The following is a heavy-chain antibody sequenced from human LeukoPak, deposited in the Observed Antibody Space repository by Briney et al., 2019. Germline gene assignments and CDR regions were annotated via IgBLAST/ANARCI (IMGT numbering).Heavy chain of an antibody. D-gene: IGHD1-14*01. J-gene: IGHJ4*02. CDR3: VKDRGNHVTDY. V-gene: IGHV4-39*07. Sequence: PSETLSLTSTVSGGSISSSPCYWGWIRQPPGRELEWIGTICSSGSTYYNPSLSSRVTISVDTSKNQFSLKLSSLTAADTAVYYCVKDRGNHVTDYWGQGTLVTVSS. CDR2: ICSSGST. CDR1: GGSISSSPCY.